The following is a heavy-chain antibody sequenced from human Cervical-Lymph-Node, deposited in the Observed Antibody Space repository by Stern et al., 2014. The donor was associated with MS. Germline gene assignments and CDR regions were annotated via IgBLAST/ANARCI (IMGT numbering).Heavy chain of an antibody. J-gene: IGHJ5*02. CDR2: LFPVFGTP. CDR3: ALSSETSDRWYSLGYDL. Sequence: QVQLGQYVAEVTKPGSSVKVSCKASGGTFSKFPSSWVRQAPGQGLEWMGGLFPVFGTPTYAQEFRGRVTITADVSTSTVYMELSSLRSDDTAVYYCALSSETSDRWYSLGYDLWGQGTLVTVSS. CDR1: GGTFSKFP. V-gene: IGHV1-69*01. D-gene: IGHD6-13*01.